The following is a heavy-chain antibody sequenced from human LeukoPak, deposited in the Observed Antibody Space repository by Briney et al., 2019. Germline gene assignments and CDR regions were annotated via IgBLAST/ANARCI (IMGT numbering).Heavy chain of an antibody. CDR1: GGTFSSYT. V-gene: IGHV1-69*02. Sequence: SVKVSCKASGGTFSSYTINWVRQAPGQGLEWMGRIIPILGIANYAQKFQGRVTITADKSTSTAYMELSSLRSEDTAVYYCARGGRPYDSSGLYYFDYWGQGTLVTVSS. J-gene: IGHJ4*02. D-gene: IGHD3-22*01. CDR3: ARGGRPYDSSGLYYFDY. CDR2: IIPILGIA.